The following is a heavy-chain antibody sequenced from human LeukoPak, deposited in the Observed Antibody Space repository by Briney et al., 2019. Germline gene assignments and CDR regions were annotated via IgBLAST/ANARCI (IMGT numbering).Heavy chain of an antibody. CDR2: ISSVGTTI. CDR1: GFTFSNYE. J-gene: IGHJ4*02. D-gene: IGHD5-18*01. CDR3: ARSGDVGIQVWTIFDY. V-gene: IGHV3-48*03. Sequence: GGSLRLSCAASGFTFSNYEMNWVRQAPGKGLEWVSYISSVGTTIYYADSVKGRFTISRDNAKNSLYLQMNSLRVEDTAVYYCARSGDVGIQVWTIFDYWGQGTLVTVSS.